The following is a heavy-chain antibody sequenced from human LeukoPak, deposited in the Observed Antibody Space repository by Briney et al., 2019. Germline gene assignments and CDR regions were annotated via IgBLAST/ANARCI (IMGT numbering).Heavy chain of an antibody. CDR1: GFTFSSYG. CDR3: VRSHLRSYYYYGMDV. J-gene: IGHJ6*02. V-gene: IGHV3-33*01. CDR2: IWYDGSNK. Sequence: GGSLRLSCAASGFTFSSYGMHWVRQAPGKGLEWVAVIWYDGSNKYYADSVKGRFTISRDNSKNTLYLQMNSLRAEDTAVYYCVRSHLRSYYYYGMDVWGQGTTVTVSS.